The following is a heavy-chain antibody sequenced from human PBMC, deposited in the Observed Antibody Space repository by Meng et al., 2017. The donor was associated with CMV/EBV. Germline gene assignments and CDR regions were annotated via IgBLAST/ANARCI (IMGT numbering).Heavy chain of an antibody. CDR1: GYSISSGYY. J-gene: IGHJ6*02. CDR2: IYHSGST. CDR3: ARVATGYSSSWAYGGMDV. D-gene: IGHD6-13*01. V-gene: IGHV4-38-2*02. Sequence: GSLRLSCTVSGYSISSGYYWGWIRQPPGKGLEWIGSIYHSGSTYYNPSLKSRVTISVDKSKNPFSLKLSSVTAADTAVYYCARVATGYSSSWAYGGMDVWGQGTTVTVSS.